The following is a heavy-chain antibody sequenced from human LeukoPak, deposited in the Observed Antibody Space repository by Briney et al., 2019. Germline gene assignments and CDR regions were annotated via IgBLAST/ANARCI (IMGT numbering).Heavy chain of an antibody. CDR2: INSDGSST. CDR1: GFTFSSYW. CDR3: ATPTVVTPILVVPDA. Sequence: PGGSLRLSCAASGFTFSSYWMHWVRQAPGKGLVWVSRINSDGSSTSYADSVKGRFTISRDNAKNTLYLQMNSLRAEDTAVYYCATPTVVTPILVVPDAWGQGTLVTVSS. D-gene: IGHD4-23*01. J-gene: IGHJ5*02. V-gene: IGHV3-74*01.